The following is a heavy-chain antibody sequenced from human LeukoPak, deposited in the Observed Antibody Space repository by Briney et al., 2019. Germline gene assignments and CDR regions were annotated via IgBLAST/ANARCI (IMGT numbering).Heavy chain of an antibody. V-gene: IGHV4-59*01. J-gene: IGHJ4*02. CDR1: VDSISGYY. Sequence: TSETLSLTCTVSVDSISGYYWSWIRQPPGKGLEWIGYMYYSGNTNYNPSLNIRLTTSLDTSKNQFSLKLSSVTAADTAVYYCARGKYYFDYWGQGTLVTVSS. CDR3: ARGKYYFDY. CDR2: MYYSGNT.